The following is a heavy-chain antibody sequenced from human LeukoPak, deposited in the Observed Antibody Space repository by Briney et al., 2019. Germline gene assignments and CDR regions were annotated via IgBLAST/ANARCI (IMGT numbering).Heavy chain of an antibody. V-gene: IGHV1-18*01. CDR2: ISAYNGKT. CDR3: AGVHSGVISVVLRDDDAFDM. Sequence: GASVKVSCKASGYTFTNYGISWVRQAPGQGLEWMGWISAYNGKTNYAQKLQGRVTMTTDTSTSTAYMELRSLRSDDTAVYYCAGVHSGVISVVLRDDDAFDMWGQGTMVTVSS. CDR1: GYTFTNYG. D-gene: IGHD3-10*01. J-gene: IGHJ3*02.